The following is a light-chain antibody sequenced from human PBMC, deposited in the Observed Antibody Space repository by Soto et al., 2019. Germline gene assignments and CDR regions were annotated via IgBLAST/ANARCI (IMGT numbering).Light chain of an antibody. J-gene: IGKJ1*01. CDR2: GAS. Sequence: EIVLTRSPGTLSLSPGERATLSCRASQSVSGTYLAWYQQKPGQAPRLLIYGASSRATGIPDRFSGSGSGTDFTLTISRLEPEDFAVYYCQQYGTSRWTFGQGTKVEIK. CDR1: QSVSGTY. V-gene: IGKV3-20*01. CDR3: QQYGTSRWT.